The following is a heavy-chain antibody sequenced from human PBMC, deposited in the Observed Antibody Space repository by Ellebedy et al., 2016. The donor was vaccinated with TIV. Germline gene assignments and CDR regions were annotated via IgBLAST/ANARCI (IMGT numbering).Heavy chain of an antibody. Sequence: GESLKISCKGSGYSFSRYWIGWVRQKPGKGLEWMGLIYPGDSDARYSPSFRGQVTMSADKSISTAYLQWTSLKASDTAMYFCARFPNDSFDYWGQGTLVTVSS. CDR1: GYSFSRYW. V-gene: IGHV5-51*01. D-gene: IGHD3-16*01. CDR2: IYPGDSDA. CDR3: ARFPNDSFDY. J-gene: IGHJ4*02.